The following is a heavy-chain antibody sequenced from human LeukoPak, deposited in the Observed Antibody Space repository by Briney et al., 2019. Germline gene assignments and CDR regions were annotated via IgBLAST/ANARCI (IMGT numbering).Heavy chain of an antibody. J-gene: IGHJ3*02. D-gene: IGHD6-25*01. V-gene: IGHV3-30*03. Sequence: GRSLRLSCAASGFTFSSYGMHWVRQAPGKGLEWVAVISYDGSNKYYADSVKGRFTISRDNSKNTLYLQMNSLRAEDTAVYYCAGRSAAKDAFDIWGQGTMVTVSS. CDR3: AGRSAAKDAFDI. CDR1: GFTFSSYG. CDR2: ISYDGSNK.